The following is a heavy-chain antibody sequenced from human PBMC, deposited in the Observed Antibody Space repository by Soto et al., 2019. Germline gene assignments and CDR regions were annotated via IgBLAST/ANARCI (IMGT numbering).Heavy chain of an antibody. CDR2: ISGSGGST. J-gene: IGHJ4*02. V-gene: IGHV3-23*01. CDR1: GFTFSSYA. Sequence: GGSLRLSCAASGFTFSSYAMSWVRQAPGKGLEWVSAISGSGGSTYYADSVKGRFTISRDNSKNTLYLQMNSLRAEDTAVYYCAKAVGIAAAGTRGYFDYWGQGTLVTVSS. D-gene: IGHD6-13*01. CDR3: AKAVGIAAAGTRGYFDY.